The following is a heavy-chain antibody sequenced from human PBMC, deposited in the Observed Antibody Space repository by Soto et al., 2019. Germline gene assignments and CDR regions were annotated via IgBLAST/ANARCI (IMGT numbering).Heavy chain of an antibody. CDR3: AKKVNSGSGSQYFDY. V-gene: IGHV3-30*18. CDR2: ISYDGSNQ. CDR1: GFTFNIYG. J-gene: IGHJ4*02. Sequence: LRLSCAASGFTFNIYGMHWVRQAPDKGLEWVALISYDGSNQFYADSVKGRFTISRDNSKNTLFLQMNSLRADYTAVYYCAKKVNSGSGSQYFDYFGQGTLVTVSS. D-gene: IGHD3-10*01.